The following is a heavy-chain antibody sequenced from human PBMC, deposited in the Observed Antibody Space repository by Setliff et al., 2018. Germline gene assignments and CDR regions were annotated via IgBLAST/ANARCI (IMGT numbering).Heavy chain of an antibody. V-gene: IGHV4-61*05. CDR2: VYFRGNT. D-gene: IGHD2-15*01. Sequence: SETLSLTCTVSGGSLSSSSYYWGWIRQPPGKGLEWIGYVYFRGNTNYKPSLESRITITVDTSKNQFSLKLSSVTAADTAVYYCARGPASNPYYFDYWGQGTLVTVSS. CDR3: ARGPASNPYYFDY. CDR1: GGSLSSSSYY. J-gene: IGHJ4*02.